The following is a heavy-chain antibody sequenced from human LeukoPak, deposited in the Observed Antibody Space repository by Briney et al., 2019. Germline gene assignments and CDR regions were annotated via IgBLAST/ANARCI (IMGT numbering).Heavy chain of an antibody. CDR1: GGSISSSSYY. J-gene: IGHJ5*02. CDR2: IYYSGST. Sequence: SETLSLTCTVSGGSISSSSYYWGWIRQPPGKGLEWIVSIYYSGSTYYNPSLKSRVTISVDTSKNQFSLKLSSVTAADTAVYYCARRPIQHNWFDPWGEGTLVTVSS. V-gene: IGHV4-39*07. CDR3: ARRPIQHNWFDP.